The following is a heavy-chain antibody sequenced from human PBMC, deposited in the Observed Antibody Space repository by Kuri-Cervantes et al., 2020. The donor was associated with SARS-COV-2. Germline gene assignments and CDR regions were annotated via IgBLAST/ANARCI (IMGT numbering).Heavy chain of an antibody. Sequence: SETLSLTCTVSGGSISSYYWSWIRQPPGKGLEWVGYIHYNGSTYYNPSLRSRVIVSVDRSKNQFSLNLNSVTAADTALYYCARGAIDWGQGTLVTVSS. CDR2: IHYNGST. V-gene: IGHV4-59*12. J-gene: IGHJ4*02. CDR1: GGSISSYY. D-gene: IGHD2/OR15-2a*01. CDR3: ARGAID.